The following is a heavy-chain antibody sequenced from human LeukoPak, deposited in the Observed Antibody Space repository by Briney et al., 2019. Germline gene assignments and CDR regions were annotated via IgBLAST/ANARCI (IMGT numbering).Heavy chain of an antibody. CDR3: ARRQGTTLSFDY. J-gene: IGHJ4*02. V-gene: IGHV1-69*04. CDR1: GGTFSSYA. CDR2: IVPILGIA. D-gene: IGHD1-1*01. Sequence: SVKVSCKASGGTFSSYAISWVRQAPGQGLEWMGRIVPILGIANYAQKFQGRVTITADKSTSTAYMELSSLRSEDTAVYYCARRQGTTLSFDYWGQGTLVTVSS.